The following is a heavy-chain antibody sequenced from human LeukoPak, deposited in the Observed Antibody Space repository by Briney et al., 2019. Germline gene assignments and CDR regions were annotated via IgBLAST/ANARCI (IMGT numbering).Heavy chain of an antibody. CDR1: GGTFSSYA. Sequence: ASVKVSCKASGGTFSSYAISWVRQAPGQGLEWMGGIIPIFGTANYAQKFQGRVTMTRDTSTSTVYMELSSLRSEDTAVYYCARAPFGDSYFDYWGQGTLVTVSS. CDR2: IIPIFGTA. D-gene: IGHD4-17*01. V-gene: IGHV1-69*05. J-gene: IGHJ4*02. CDR3: ARAPFGDSYFDY.